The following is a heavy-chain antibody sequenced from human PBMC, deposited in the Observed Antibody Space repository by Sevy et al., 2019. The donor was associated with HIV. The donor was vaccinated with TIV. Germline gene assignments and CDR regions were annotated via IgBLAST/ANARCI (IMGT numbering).Heavy chain of an antibody. CDR1: GGSISNYY. V-gene: IGHV4-59*01. CDR3: ARNTLDLDS. Sequence: SETLSLTSSVSGGSISNYYWSWIRQPPGKGLEWIGHIYDNGNTNYNPSLESRVTISVDTSRNQLSLQLSSVTAADTAVYYCARNTLDLDSWGQGALVTVSS. J-gene: IGHJ4*02. CDR2: IYDNGNT. D-gene: IGHD2-2*02.